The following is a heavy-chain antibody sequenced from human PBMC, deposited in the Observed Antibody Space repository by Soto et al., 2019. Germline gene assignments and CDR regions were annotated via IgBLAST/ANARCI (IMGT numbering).Heavy chain of an antibody. V-gene: IGHV1-69*01. Sequence: QVQLVQSGAEIKKPGSSVRVSCAASGGNFIDYAFSWVRQAPGQGLEWMGGTVPVSGIGDYAQKFQGRITVTADASTRTVYMELTSLRSDDTTVYYCAGTYDTSGDYPYYFDSWGQGSLVAVS. CDR2: TVPVSGIG. CDR1: GGNFIDYA. CDR3: AGTYDTSGDYPYYFDS. J-gene: IGHJ4*02. D-gene: IGHD3-22*01.